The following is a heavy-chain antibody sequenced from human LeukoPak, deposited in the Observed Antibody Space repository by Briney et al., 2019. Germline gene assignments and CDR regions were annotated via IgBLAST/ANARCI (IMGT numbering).Heavy chain of an antibody. CDR3: AREMKYCSGVSCYSGAFDY. CDR1: GYTFTSYD. Sequence: ASVKVSCKASGYTFTSYDINWVRQATGQGLEWMGWMNLNSGNTGYAQKFQGRVTMTRNTSISTAYMELSSLRSEDTAVYYCAREMKYCSGVSCYSGAFDYWGQGTLVTVSS. J-gene: IGHJ4*02. V-gene: IGHV1-8*01. CDR2: MNLNSGNT. D-gene: IGHD2-15*01.